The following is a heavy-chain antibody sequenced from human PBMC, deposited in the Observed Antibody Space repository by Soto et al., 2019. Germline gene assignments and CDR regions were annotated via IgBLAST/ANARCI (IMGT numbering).Heavy chain of an antibody. CDR2: IIPIFDIT. V-gene: IGHV1-69*01. Sequence: QVQLVQSGAEVKKPGSSVKVSCKASGGTFRSYSISWVRQAPGQGLEWMGGIIPIFDITKYAQKFQGRVTITADECTSTAYMEMSSLGSDDTAVYYCASPEEGGYSSNHHYYYALDVWGQGTTVTV. J-gene: IGHJ6*02. CDR1: GGTFRSYS. CDR3: ASPEEGGYSSNHHYYYALDV. D-gene: IGHD3-22*01.